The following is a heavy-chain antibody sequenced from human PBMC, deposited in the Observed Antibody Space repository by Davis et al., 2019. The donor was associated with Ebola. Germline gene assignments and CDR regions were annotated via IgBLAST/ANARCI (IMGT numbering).Heavy chain of an antibody. CDR3: ASTTTYFHYMDV. J-gene: IGHJ6*03. D-gene: IGHD1-1*01. V-gene: IGHV3-11*04. Sequence: GESLKISCAASGFTFSDYYMNWIRQAPGKGLEWISYISSSGSTIYYADSVRGRFTISRDNSKNSLYLQMKSLRAEDTAAYYCASTTTYFHYMDVWGNGTTVTVSS. CDR2: ISSSGSTI. CDR1: GFTFSDYY.